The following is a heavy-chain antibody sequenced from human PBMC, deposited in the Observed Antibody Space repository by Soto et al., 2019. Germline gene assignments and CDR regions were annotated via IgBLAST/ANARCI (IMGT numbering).Heavy chain of an antibody. CDR1: GFTFSNAW. J-gene: IGHJ4*02. CDR3: TIAPQWLVRKFDY. CDR2: IKSKTDGGTT. Sequence: NPGGSLRLSCAASGFTFSNAWMNWVRQAPGKGLEWVGRIKSKTDGGTTDYAAPVKGRFTISRDDSKNTLYLQMNSLKTEDAAVYYCTIAPQWLVRKFDYWGQGTLVTVSS. V-gene: IGHV3-15*07. D-gene: IGHD6-19*01.